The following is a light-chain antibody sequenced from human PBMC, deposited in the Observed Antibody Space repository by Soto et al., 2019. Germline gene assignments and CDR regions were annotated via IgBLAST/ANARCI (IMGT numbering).Light chain of an antibody. Sequence: SALAQPASVSGSPGQSITISCTGTSSDVGGYNYASWYQLHPGKAPKLIIYEVSHRPSGASNHFSGYKSGNTASLTISGLQAEDEADYYCSSYTSTSTPCVFGTGTKVTVL. J-gene: IGLJ1*01. V-gene: IGLV2-14*01. CDR1: SSDVGGYNY. CDR3: SSYTSTSTPCV. CDR2: EVS.